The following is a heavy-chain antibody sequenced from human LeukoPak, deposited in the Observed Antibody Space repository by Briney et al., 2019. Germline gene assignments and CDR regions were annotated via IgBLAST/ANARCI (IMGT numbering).Heavy chain of an antibody. CDR1: GFTFSSYG. V-gene: IGHV3-23*01. CDR2: INGGGGST. CDR3: AREPYSGYGSYYMDV. J-gene: IGHJ6*03. Sequence: GGSLRLSCAASGFTFSSYGMSWVRQAPGKGLEWVSGINGGGGSTYYADSVKGRFTISRDNSKNTLYLQMNSLRAEDTAVYYCAREPYSGYGSYYMDVWGKGTTVTISS. D-gene: IGHD5-12*01.